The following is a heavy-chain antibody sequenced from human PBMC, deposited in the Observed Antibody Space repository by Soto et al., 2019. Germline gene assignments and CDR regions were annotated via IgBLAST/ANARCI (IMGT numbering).Heavy chain of an antibody. J-gene: IGHJ5*02. CDR1: GGSISSGGYY. CDR3: ARHETDIAAAGYWFDP. CDR2: IYYSGST. Sequence: SETLSLTCTVSGGSISSGGYYWGWIRQPPGKGLEWIGSIYYSGSTYYNPSLKSRVTISVDKSKNQFSLKLSSVTAADTAVYYCARHETDIAAAGYWFDPWGQGTMVTVSS. D-gene: IGHD6-13*01. V-gene: IGHV4-39*01.